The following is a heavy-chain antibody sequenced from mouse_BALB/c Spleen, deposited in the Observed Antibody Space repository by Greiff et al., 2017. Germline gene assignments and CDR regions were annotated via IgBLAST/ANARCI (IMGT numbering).Heavy chain of an antibody. CDR1: GYTFPSYY. V-gene: IGHV1S81*02. CDR2: INPSNGGT. CDR3: TRRWLLLYAMDY. J-gene: IGHJ4*01. Sequence: VQLQQSGAELVKPGASVKLSCKASGYTFPSYYMYWVKQRPGQGLEWIGEINPSNGGTNFNEKFKSKATLTVDKSSSTAYMQLSSLTSEDSAVYYCTRRWLLLYAMDYWGQGTSVTVSS. D-gene: IGHD2-3*01.